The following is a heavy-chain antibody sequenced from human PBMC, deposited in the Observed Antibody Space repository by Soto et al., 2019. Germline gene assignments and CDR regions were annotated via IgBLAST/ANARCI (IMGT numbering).Heavy chain of an antibody. CDR1: GGAISSYY. CDR2: ISYSGTT. J-gene: IGHJ5*02. D-gene: IGHD1-26*01. CDR3: ARDLVGSAKATQRDNWFDP. V-gene: IGHV4-59*01. Sequence: SETLSLTCAVSGGAISSYYWSLMRQPPGKGLEWIGHISYSGTTNYNPSLQSRVTMSLDTSKNHFSLRLSSVTAADTAVYYCARDLVGSAKATQRDNWFDPWGQGTLVTVSS.